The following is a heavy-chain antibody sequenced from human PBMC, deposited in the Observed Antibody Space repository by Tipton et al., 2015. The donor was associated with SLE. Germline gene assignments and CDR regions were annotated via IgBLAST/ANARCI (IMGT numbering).Heavy chain of an antibody. CDR3: ARRSTISHYYYGMDV. J-gene: IGHJ6*02. CDR1: GYSFTSYW. Sequence: QLVQSGAEVKKPGESLKISCKGSGYSFTSYWIGWVRQMPGKGLEWMGIIYPGDSDTRYSPSFQGQVTISADKSISTAYLQWSSLKASDTAMYYCARRSTISHYYYGMDVWVQGTTVTVSS. CDR2: IYPGDSDT. D-gene: IGHD4/OR15-4a*01. V-gene: IGHV5-51*03.